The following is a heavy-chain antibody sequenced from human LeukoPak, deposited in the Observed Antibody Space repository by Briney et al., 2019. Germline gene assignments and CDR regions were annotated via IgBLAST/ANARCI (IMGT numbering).Heavy chain of an antibody. CDR2: ISGGGDAT. CDR1: GFTFSSYW. J-gene: IGHJ4*02. D-gene: IGHD3-10*01. Sequence: PGGSLRLSCAASGFTFSSYWMSWVRQAPGKGLEWVSTISGGGDATYYADSVKGRFTISRDNSKNTLYLQMKSLRAEDTAVYYCARGPMVRTNLFDYWGQGTLVTVSS. V-gene: IGHV3-23*01. CDR3: ARGPMVRTNLFDY.